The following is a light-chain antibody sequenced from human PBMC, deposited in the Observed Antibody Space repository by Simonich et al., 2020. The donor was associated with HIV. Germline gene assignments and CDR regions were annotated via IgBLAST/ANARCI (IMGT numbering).Light chain of an antibody. CDR1: QNIAGN. V-gene: IGKV3-15*01. CDR3: QQYNNWPSPFT. Sequence: EIVMTQSPATLSVSPGERATISCRARQNIAGNLAWYQHKPGQAPRLRIYYASTRATGVPARFSGSGFGTDFTLTISSMQSEDFAVYYCQQYNNWPSPFTFGPGTEVDIK. J-gene: IGKJ3*01. CDR2: YAS.